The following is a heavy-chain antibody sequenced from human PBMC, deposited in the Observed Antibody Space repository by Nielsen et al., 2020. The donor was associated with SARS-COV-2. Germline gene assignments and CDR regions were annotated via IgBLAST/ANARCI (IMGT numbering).Heavy chain of an antibody. CDR1: GGSVSYYY. J-gene: IGHJ6*02. V-gene: IGHV4-59*02. CDR2: IYYTGSN. D-gene: IGHD3-10*01. CDR3: ARYRDGRTRYGMDV. Sequence: LSLTCTVSGGSVSYYYWSWIRQPPGKGPEWIGNIYYTGSNNYNPSLNSRVTISVDTSKNQFSLKLSSVTAADTAVYYCARYRDGRTRYGMDVWGRGTTVTV.